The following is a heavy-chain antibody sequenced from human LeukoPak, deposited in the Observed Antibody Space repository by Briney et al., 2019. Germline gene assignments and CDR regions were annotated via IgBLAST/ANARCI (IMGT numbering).Heavy chain of an antibody. CDR1: GFTFSSYE. Sequence: GGSLRLSCAASGFTFSSYEMNWVRQAPGRGLEWVSYISTSGTNIYYADSVKGRFTISRDNAKNSLYLQMNSLRAEDTAVYYCARDIANYGGNSGFDYWGQGTLVTVSS. CDR2: ISTSGTNI. V-gene: IGHV3-48*03. J-gene: IGHJ4*02. CDR3: ARDIANYGGNSGFDY. D-gene: IGHD4-23*01.